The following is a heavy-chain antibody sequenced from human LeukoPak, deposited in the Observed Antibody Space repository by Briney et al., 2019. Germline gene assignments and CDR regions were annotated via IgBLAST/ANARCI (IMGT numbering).Heavy chain of an antibody. D-gene: IGHD5-12*01. CDR3: TRGDRGYAESLY. V-gene: IGHV3-21*01. Sequence: GVSLRLSCAASGFTFSSSDMDWVRQAPGKGLEWVASISSSSSLIYYTDSVKGRFTISRDNAKNSLYLQMHSLRAEDTAVYYCTRGDRGYAESLYWGRGTLVTVSS. CDR2: ISSSSSLI. J-gene: IGHJ4*02. CDR1: GFTFSSSD.